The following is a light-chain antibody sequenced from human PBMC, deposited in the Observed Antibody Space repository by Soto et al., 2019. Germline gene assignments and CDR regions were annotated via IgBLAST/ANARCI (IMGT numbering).Light chain of an antibody. CDR2: GAS. J-gene: IGKJ1*01. V-gene: IGKV3-15*01. Sequence: DIELTQSPCTLSLSPGERATLPCRASQIISSTYLGWYQQKPGQAPRLLIYGASSRATGIPARFSGSGSGTEFTLTISSLLSEDFAVYYCQQYNDWPRTFGQGTKVDI. CDR1: QIISSTY. CDR3: QQYNDWPRT.